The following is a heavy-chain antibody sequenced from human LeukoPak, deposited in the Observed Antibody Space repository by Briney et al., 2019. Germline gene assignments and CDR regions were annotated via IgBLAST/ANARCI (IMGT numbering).Heavy chain of an antibody. Sequence: SGPTLVKPTETLTLTCTFSGSSLNTSGVGVGWIRRPPGKALEWLALISRDDDKRYSPSLKSRLTITKDTSKNQVALTLANLDPVDTATYYCAHTGSAHGDDWFDPWGQGSLVTVSS. CDR2: ISRDDDK. D-gene: IGHD7-27*01. CDR3: AHTGSAHGDDWFDP. CDR1: GSSLNTSGVG. J-gene: IGHJ5*02. V-gene: IGHV2-5*02.